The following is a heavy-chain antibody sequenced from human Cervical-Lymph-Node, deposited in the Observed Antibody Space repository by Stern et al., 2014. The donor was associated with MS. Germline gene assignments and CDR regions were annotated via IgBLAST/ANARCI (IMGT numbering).Heavy chain of an antibody. CDR1: GYTFNDYY. D-gene: IGHD6-13*01. CDR2: IHPKTGGT. V-gene: IGHV1-2*02. J-gene: IGHJ5*02. Sequence: VQLVESGAEVKKPGASVKVSCKASGYTFNDYYLHWVRQAPGQGLEWMGWIHPKTGGTKYVQSFQGRVTMTRYTSTSTVFMKLNRLTSDDTAVYYCARGGYSSSYYRFDPWGQGTLVIVSS. CDR3: ARGGYSSSYYRFDP.